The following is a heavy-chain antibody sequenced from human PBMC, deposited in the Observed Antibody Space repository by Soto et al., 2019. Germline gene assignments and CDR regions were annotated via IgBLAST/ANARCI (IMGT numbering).Heavy chain of an antibody. V-gene: IGHV4-34*01. D-gene: IGHD2-8*02. Sequence: SETLSLTCAVYGGPFSGYYWSWIRQPPGKGLEWIGEINHSGSTNYNPSLKSRVTISVDTSKNQFSLKLSSVTAADTAVYYCACFLGFRFHRGVFAFWGRGSPVPVSS. CDR2: INHSGST. CDR3: ACFLGFRFHRGVFAF. CDR1: GGPFSGYY. J-gene: IGHJ4*02.